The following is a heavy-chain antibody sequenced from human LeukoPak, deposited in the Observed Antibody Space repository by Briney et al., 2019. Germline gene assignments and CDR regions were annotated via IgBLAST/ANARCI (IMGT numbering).Heavy chain of an antibody. Sequence: GGSLRLSCTASGFTFSTYAMHWVRQAPGKGLEWVAFIRYDGSLKYHADSVKGRFTISRDNARNSVYLQMSSLRAEDTAVYYCATNSDWRFYYWCQGTLVTVAS. J-gene: IGHJ4*02. CDR2: IRYDGSLK. D-gene: IGHD6-19*01. CDR1: GFTFSTYA. CDR3: ATNSDWRFYY. V-gene: IGHV3-30*02.